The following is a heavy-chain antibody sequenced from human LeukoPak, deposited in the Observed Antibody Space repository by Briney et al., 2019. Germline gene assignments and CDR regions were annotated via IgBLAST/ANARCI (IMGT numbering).Heavy chain of an antibody. Sequence: PSETLSLTCTVSGGSVSSGGYYWSWIRQPPGKGLEWIGYIYYSGSTNYNPSLKSRVTISVDTSKNQFSLKLSSVTAADTAVYYCARAGPYSSSWELDYWGQGTLVTVSS. V-gene: IGHV4-61*08. D-gene: IGHD6-13*01. J-gene: IGHJ4*02. CDR1: GGSVSSGGYY. CDR2: IYYSGST. CDR3: ARAGPYSSSWELDY.